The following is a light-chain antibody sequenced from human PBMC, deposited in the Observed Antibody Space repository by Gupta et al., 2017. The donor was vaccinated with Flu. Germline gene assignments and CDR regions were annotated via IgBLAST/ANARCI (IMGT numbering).Light chain of an antibody. V-gene: IGKV3-15*01. CDR3: QQYDDWPRT. CDR2: GAP. J-gene: IGKJ1*01. CDR1: QSVGIN. Sequence: EIVMTKSPVTLSMSPGERATLSCRASQSVGINVAWYQQIPGQAPKVLIYGAPSTATGIPVRFSGSGSGTDFTLTITSLQSEDFGIYYCQQYDDWPRTFGQGTKV.